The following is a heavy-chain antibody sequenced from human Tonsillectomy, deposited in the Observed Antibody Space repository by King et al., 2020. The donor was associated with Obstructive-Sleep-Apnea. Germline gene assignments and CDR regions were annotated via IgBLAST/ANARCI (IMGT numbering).Heavy chain of an antibody. J-gene: IGHJ4*02. CDR3: AGQYFSGSGSFDS. V-gene: IGHV4-59*08. Sequence: VQLVESGPGMVKPSEPLSLTCTVSGGSISSHYWSWIRQPPGKGLEWIGYIYYSGSTNYNPSLKSRVTILVDTSKNQFSLKLNSVTAADTGVYYCAGQYFSGSGSFDSWGQGTLVSVSS. D-gene: IGHD3-10*01. CDR2: IYYSGST. CDR1: GGSISSHY.